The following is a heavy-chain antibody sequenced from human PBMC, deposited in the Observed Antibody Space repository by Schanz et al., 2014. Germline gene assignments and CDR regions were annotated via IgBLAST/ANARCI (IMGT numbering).Heavy chain of an antibody. D-gene: IGHD3-3*01. CDR2: FNPDSGDT. CDR1: GYTFTGYY. J-gene: IGHJ4*02. CDR3: ARGCTIFGVVHKHYFDY. Sequence: KVSCKASGYTFTGYYIHWVRQAPGQGLEWMGWFNPDSGDTNYAQNFQGWVTMTRDTSISIAYMELSRLRSDDTAIYFCARGCTIFGVVHKHYFDYWGQGAMVADSS. V-gene: IGHV1-2*04.